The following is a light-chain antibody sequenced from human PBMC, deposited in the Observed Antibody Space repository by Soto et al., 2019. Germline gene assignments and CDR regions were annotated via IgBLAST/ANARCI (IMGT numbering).Light chain of an antibody. CDR3: QQYGGTPPYT. CDR1: HSVSSTY. Sequence: EIVLTQSPGTLSLSPGERATLSCRASHSVSSTYLAWYQQKPGQAPRLLLFGASSRATGIPDRFSGSGSGTDFTLTIIRLEHEDFAVYYCQQYGGTPPYTFGQGTKLEIK. V-gene: IGKV3-20*01. CDR2: GAS. J-gene: IGKJ2*01.